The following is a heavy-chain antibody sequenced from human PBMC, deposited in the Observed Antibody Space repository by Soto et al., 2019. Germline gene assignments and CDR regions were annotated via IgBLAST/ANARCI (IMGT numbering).Heavy chain of an antibody. J-gene: IGHJ4*02. CDR1: GYTFTGYY. V-gene: IGHV1-2*04. CDR2: INPNSGGT. D-gene: IGHD3-3*01. CDR3: ARHTPRFLEWSWRY. Sequence: ASVRVSCKASGYTFTGYYMHWVRQAPGQGLEWMGWINPNSGGTNYAQKFQGWVTMTRDTSISTAYMELSRLRSDDTAVYYCARHTPRFLEWSWRYWGQGTLVTVSS.